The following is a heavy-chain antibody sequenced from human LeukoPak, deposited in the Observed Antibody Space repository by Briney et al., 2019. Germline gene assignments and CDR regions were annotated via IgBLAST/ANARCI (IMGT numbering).Heavy chain of an antibody. CDR1: GTTFDDYA. V-gene: IGHV3-43*02. CDR3: AKDQGASGWGAFDY. D-gene: IGHD6-19*01. CDR2: ISGDGGTT. J-gene: IGHJ4*02. Sequence: PGGSLRLSCAASGTTFDDYAMHWVRQAPGKGLEWVSFISGDGGTTFYADSVKGRFTISRDNSKTSLYLQMNSLRTEDTALYYCAKDQGASGWGAFDYWSQGTLVTVSS.